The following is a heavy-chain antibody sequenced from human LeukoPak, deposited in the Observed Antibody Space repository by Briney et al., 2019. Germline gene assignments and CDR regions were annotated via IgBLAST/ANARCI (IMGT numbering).Heavy chain of an antibody. J-gene: IGHJ6*02. CDR1: GFTFSNAW. CDR2: IKSKTDGGTT. D-gene: IGHD3-10*01. CDR3: TTDKGSYYYYGMDV. Sequence: GGSLRLSCAASGFTFSNAWMSWVRQAPGKGLEWVGRIKSKTDGGTTDYAAPVKGRFTISRDDSKNTLYLQINSLKTEDTAVYYCTTDKGSYYYYGMDVWGQGTTVTVSS. V-gene: IGHV3-15*01.